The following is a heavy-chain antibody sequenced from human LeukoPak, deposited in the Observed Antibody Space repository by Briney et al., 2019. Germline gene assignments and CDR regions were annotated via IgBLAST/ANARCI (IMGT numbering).Heavy chain of an antibody. Sequence: GGSLRLSCAASGFTFSSYWMSWVRQAPGKGLEWEANIKQDGSEKYYVDSVKGRFTNSRDNAKNSLYLQMNSLRAEDTAVYYCARGSLPGIAVAGSWDYWGQGTLVTVSS. D-gene: IGHD6-19*01. V-gene: IGHV3-7*01. CDR3: ARGSLPGIAVAGSWDY. CDR2: IKQDGSEK. J-gene: IGHJ4*02. CDR1: GFTFSSYW.